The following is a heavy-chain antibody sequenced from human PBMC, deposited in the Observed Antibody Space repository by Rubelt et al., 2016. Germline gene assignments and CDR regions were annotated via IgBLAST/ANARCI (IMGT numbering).Heavy chain of an antibody. J-gene: IGHJ2*01. D-gene: IGHD6-13*01. Sequence: QVQLQQWGAGLLKPSETLSLTCAVYGGSFSGYYWSWIRQPPGKGLEWIGEINHSGSTNYNPFLKSRVTISVDTSKNQFSLKLSSVTAADTAVYYCARVESSSWYLDWYFDLWGRGTLVTVSS. CDR1: GGSFSGYY. V-gene: IGHV4-34*01. CDR3: ARVESSSWYLDWYFDL. CDR2: INHSGST.